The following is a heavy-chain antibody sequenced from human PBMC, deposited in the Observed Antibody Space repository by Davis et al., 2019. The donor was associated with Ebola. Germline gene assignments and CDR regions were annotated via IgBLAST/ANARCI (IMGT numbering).Heavy chain of an antibody. V-gene: IGHV3-66*01. D-gene: IGHD2-15*01. J-gene: IGHJ6*02. Sequence: GESLKISWVASGFSVTSTYVSWVRQAPRKGLEWVSVIYTACTTRCTDYADSVKGRFTISRDNSKNTLYLQMNSLRAEDTAVYYCAIGRRLVVGPSMDVWGQGTTVTVSS. CDR3: AIGRRLVVGPSMDV. CDR2: IYTACTTRCT. CDR1: GFSVTSTY.